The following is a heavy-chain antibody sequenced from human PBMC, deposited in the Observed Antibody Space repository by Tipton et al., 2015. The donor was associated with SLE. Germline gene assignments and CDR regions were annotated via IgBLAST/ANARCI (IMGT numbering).Heavy chain of an antibody. V-gene: IGHV4-59*01. D-gene: IGHD3-10*01. Sequence: TLSLTCTVSGASISSYYWSWLRQPPGKGLEWIGYIYYSGSTNYNPSLKSRVTISLDTSKNQFSLKLSSVTAADTAVYYCARLPRTGSAFDYWGQGTLVTVSS. CDR1: GASISSYY. CDR3: ARLPRTGSAFDY. J-gene: IGHJ4*02. CDR2: IYYSGST.